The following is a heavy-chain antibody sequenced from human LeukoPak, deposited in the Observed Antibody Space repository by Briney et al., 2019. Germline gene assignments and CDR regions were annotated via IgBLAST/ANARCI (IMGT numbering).Heavy chain of an antibody. D-gene: IGHD6-13*01. Sequence: SETLSLTCSVSGGSITSDKYYWGWIRQPPGKGLEWIGYIYYSGSTYYNPSLKSRVTISVDTSKNQFSLKLSSVTAADTAVYYCARVASSWYIDYWGQGTLVTVSS. CDR3: ARVASSWYIDY. CDR2: IYYSGST. V-gene: IGHV4-30-4*08. CDR1: GGSITSDKYY. J-gene: IGHJ4*02.